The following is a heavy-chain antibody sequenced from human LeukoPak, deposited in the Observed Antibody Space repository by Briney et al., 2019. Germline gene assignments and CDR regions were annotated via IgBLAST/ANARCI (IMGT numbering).Heavy chain of an antibody. D-gene: IGHD3-3*01. CDR3: ARRTDIWGGYSLHYFDY. CDR2: IYHSGSA. CDR1: HYSISSGYS. J-gene: IGHJ4*02. V-gene: IGHV4-38-2*01. Sequence: SETLSLTCAVSHYSISSGYSWGWIRQPPEKGLEWIGSIYHSGSASYNPSLKSRVTMSVDASKNQFSLRLSSVTAADTAVYYCARRTDIWGGYSLHYFDYWGQGTLVTVSS.